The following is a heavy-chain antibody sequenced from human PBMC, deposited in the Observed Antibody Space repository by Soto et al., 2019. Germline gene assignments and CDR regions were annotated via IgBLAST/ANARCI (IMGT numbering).Heavy chain of an antibody. CDR2: IDPSDSYT. CDR1: GCSFTSYW. CDR3: ARRGEAAALLKYYYYGMDV. D-gene: IGHD6-13*01. J-gene: IGHJ6*02. V-gene: IGHV5-10-1*01. Sequence: HGESLKISCKGSGCSFTSYWISWVRQMPGKGLEWMGRIDPSDSYTNYSPSFQGHVTISADKSISTAYLQWSSLKASDTAMYYCARRGEAAALLKYYYYGMDVWGQGTTVTVSS.